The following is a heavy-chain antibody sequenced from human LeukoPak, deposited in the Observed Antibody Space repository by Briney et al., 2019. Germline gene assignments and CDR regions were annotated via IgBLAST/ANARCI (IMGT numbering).Heavy chain of an antibody. V-gene: IGHV3-23*01. D-gene: IGHD3-16*01. CDR2: IGGTGVRT. J-gene: IGHJ4*02. CDR3: AKDRLGGPYFFHY. Sequence: GGSLRLSCASSGFTFSSYAMSWVRQAPGKGLEWVSTIGGTGVRTYYADSVKGRFTISRDNSKNTLYLQINSLRAEDTAVYFCAKDRLGGPYFFHYWGQGTLVTVSS. CDR1: GFTFSSYA.